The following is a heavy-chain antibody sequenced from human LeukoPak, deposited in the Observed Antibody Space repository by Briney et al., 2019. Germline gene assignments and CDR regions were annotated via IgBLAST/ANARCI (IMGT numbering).Heavy chain of an antibody. CDR1: GFTFSDYY. CDR3: ARVENGYYGSGSYYNPLDY. Sequence: PGGSLRLSCAASGFTFSDYYMSWIRQAPGKGLEWVSYISSSGSAIYYADSVKGRFTISRDNAKNSLYLQMNSLRAEDTAVYYCARVENGYYGSGSYYNPLDYWGQGTLVTVSS. J-gene: IGHJ4*02. D-gene: IGHD3-10*01. CDR2: ISSSGSAI. V-gene: IGHV3-11*04.